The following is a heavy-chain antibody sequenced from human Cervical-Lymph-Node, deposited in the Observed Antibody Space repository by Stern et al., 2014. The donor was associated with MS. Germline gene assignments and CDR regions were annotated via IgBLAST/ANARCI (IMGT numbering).Heavy chain of an antibody. CDR3: ARDGGASILGLDV. D-gene: IGHD3-9*01. J-gene: IGHJ6*02. CDR2: ITPMCETA. V-gene: IGHV1-69*01. CDR1: GGTLRNYG. Sequence: VQLVESGAEVKKPGSSVKVSCKASGGTLRNYGISWVRQAPGQGLEWMGGITPMCETANYEQKFQSRVTMTADDSTNTGYMDLSSLRSEYTAVYYCARDGGASILGLDVWGQGTTVTVSS.